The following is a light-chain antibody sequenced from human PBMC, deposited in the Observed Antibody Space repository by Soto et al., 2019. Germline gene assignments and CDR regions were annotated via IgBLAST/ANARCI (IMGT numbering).Light chain of an antibody. CDR2: AAS. V-gene: IGKV1-6*01. J-gene: IGKJ1*01. CDR1: QGIRND. Sequence: AIQMTQSPSSLSASVGDRVTITCRASQGIRNDLGWYQQKPGKAPKLLIYAASSLQSGVPPRFSGSGSGTDFTLTISSLQPEDFATYYCLQDYNFWTFGQGTKVDIK. CDR3: LQDYNFWT.